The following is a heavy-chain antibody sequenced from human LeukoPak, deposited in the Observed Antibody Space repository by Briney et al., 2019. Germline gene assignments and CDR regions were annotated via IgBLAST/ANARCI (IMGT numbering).Heavy chain of an antibody. CDR3: AKVRYCSGGSCYSGFDY. CDR1: GYTFTSYY. CDR2: INPSGGST. Sequence: ASVKVSCKASGYTFTSYYMHWVRQAPGQGLEWMGIINPSGGSTGYAQKFQGRFTMTRDTSTSTVYMELSSLRSEDTAVYYCAKVRYCSGGSCYSGFDYWGQGTLVTVSS. V-gene: IGHV1-46*01. J-gene: IGHJ4*02. D-gene: IGHD2-15*01.